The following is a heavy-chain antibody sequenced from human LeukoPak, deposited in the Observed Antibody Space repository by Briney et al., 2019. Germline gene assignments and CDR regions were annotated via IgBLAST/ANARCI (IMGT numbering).Heavy chain of an antibody. CDR1: GFTFSRYW. D-gene: IGHD3-22*01. J-gene: IGHJ4*02. CDR3: ATPLDYYDSSGYHQGGD. CDR2: IKQDGSKK. V-gene: IGHV3-7*03. Sequence: GGSLRLSCAASGFTFSRYWMTWVRQAPGKGLEWVANIKQDGSKKNYVDSVKGRFTISRDNAKNSLYLQMNSLRAEDTAVYYCATPLDYYDSSGYHQGGDWGQGTLVAVSS.